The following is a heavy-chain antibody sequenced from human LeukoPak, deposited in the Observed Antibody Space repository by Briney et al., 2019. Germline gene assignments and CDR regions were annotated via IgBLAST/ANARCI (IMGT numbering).Heavy chain of an antibody. Sequence: GGSLRLSCAASGFTFSTYTMNWVRQAPGKGLEWVSSISSSSNNINYADSVKGRFTISRDNAMNSVHLQMNSLRVEDTAVYYCARAYQLPDYWGQGTLITVSS. D-gene: IGHD2-2*01. CDR1: GFTFSTYT. V-gene: IGHV3-21*01. CDR3: ARAYQLPDY. CDR2: ISSSSNNI. J-gene: IGHJ4*02.